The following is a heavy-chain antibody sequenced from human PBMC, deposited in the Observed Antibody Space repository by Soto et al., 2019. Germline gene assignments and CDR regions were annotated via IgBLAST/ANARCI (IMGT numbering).Heavy chain of an antibody. D-gene: IGHD3-3*01. CDR1: GDSVSSNSAA. CDR2: TYYRSKWYN. CDR3: ARGGITIFGVVILARSWFDP. V-gene: IGHV6-1*01. Sequence: SQTLSLTCVISGDSVSSNSAAWNWIRQSQSRGLEWLGRTYYRSKWYNDYAVSVKSRITINPDTSKNQFSLQLNSVTPEDTAVYYCARGGITIFGVVILARSWFDPWGQGTLVTVSS. J-gene: IGHJ5*02.